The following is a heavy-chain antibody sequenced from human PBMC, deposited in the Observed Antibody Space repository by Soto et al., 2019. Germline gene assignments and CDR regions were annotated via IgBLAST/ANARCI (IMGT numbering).Heavy chain of an antibody. CDR2: ISGSGGST. J-gene: IGHJ4*02. V-gene: IGHV3-23*01. Sequence: GGSLRLSCAASGFTFSSYAMSWVRQAPGKGLEWVSAISGSGGSTYYADSVKGRFTISRDNSKNTLYLQMNSLRAEDTAVYYCAKQIVVVIATGSDYWGQGTLVTVSS. CDR1: GFTFSSYA. CDR3: AKQIVVVIATGSDY. D-gene: IGHD2-21*01.